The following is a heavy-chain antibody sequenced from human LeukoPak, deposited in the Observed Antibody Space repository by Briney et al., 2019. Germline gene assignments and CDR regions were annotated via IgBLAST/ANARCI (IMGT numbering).Heavy chain of an antibody. Sequence: PSETLSLTCTVSGGSISSSSYYWGWIRQPPGKGLEWIGSIYYSGSTYYNPSLKSRVTISVDTTKNQFSLKLSSVTAADTAVYYCARVIFWSGYYPFWGQGTLVTVSS. J-gene: IGHJ4*02. CDR2: IYYSGST. CDR1: GGSISSSSYY. V-gene: IGHV4-39*07. D-gene: IGHD3-3*01. CDR3: ARVIFWSGYYPF.